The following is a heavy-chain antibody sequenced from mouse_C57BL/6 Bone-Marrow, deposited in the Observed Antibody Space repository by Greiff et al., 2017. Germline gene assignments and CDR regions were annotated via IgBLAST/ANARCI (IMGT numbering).Heavy chain of an antibody. D-gene: IGHD2-3*01. CDR3: SSPMMVTTYYYAMDY. Sequence: QVQLQQSGPGLVQPSQCLSIPCTVSGFSLTSYGVHWVRQSPGKGLEWLGVIWSGGSTDYNAAFISRLSIRQDNSKSQVFFKMNSLQADDTAIYYCSSPMMVTTYYYAMDYWGQGTSVTVSS. V-gene: IGHV2-2*01. J-gene: IGHJ4*01. CDR1: GFSLTSYG. CDR2: IWSGGST.